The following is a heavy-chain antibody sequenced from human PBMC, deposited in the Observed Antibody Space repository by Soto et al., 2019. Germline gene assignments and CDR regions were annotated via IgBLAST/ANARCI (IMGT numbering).Heavy chain of an antibody. Sequence: QVQLQQSGQGLVKPSGTLSLTCDVSGVPISSSSWWSWVRQPPGKGLEWVGEIYHSGSTNYNPSLKGRVTISVDKSKNQFSLRLTSVTAADTAIYYCAGGFGSGHYDYWGQGSLVTVSS. V-gene: IGHV4-4*02. J-gene: IGHJ4*02. CDR2: IYHSGST. CDR3: AGGFGSGHYDY. D-gene: IGHD3-10*01. CDR1: GVPISSSSW.